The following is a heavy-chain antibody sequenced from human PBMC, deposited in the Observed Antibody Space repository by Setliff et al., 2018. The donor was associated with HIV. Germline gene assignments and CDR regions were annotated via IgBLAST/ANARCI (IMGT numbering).Heavy chain of an antibody. CDR3: ARAWSTGYSGYVAPAY. J-gene: IGHJ4*02. V-gene: IGHV1-3*01. CDR1: GYTFTSYA. D-gene: IGHD5-12*01. CDR2: INAGNGNT. Sequence: RASVKVSCKASGYTFTSYAMHWVRQAPGQRLEWMGWINAGNGNTKYSQKFQGRVTITRDTSASTAYMELSSLRSEDTAVYYCARAWSTGYSGYVAPAYWGQGTLVTVSS.